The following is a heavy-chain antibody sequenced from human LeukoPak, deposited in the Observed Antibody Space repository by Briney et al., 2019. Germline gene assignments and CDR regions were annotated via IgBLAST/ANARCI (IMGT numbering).Heavy chain of an antibody. V-gene: IGHV1-69*05. CDR3: ARELSIASIAAAGGNEFDI. D-gene: IGHD6-13*01. Sequence: SVKVSCKASGGTFSSYAISWVRQAPGQGLEWMGGIIPIFGTANYAQKFQGRVTITTDESTSTAYMELSSLRSEDTAVYYCARELSIASIAAAGGNEFDIWGQGTMVTVSS. CDR2: IIPIFGTA. J-gene: IGHJ3*02. CDR1: GGTFSSYA.